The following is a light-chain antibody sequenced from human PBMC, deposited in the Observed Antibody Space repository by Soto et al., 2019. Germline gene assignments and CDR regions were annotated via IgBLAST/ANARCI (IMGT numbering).Light chain of an antibody. CDR2: ATS. CDR3: QQYGTSPGT. CDR1: QSVSSSY. J-gene: IGKJ1*01. Sequence: DIVLTQSPGTLSLSPGERASLSCRASQSVSSSYLAWYQHKPGQAPRLLIFATSRRATGVPDTFSGSGSGTEFTLTISRLEPDDFAVYYCQQYGTSPGTFGQGTKVEI. V-gene: IGKV3-20*01.